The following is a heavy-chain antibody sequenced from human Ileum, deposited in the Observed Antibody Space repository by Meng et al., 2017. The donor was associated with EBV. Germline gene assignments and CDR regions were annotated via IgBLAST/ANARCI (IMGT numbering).Heavy chain of an antibody. CDR3: ARRYYGVPFDN. D-gene: IGHD3-3*01. V-gene: IGHV4-39*01. Sequence: QRQLHEAGPGLVKPSETLSLPCAVSGDSISSSNHWWGWIRQPPGKGLEWVGTIYYSGSTFYNPSLKSRVTISLDTSKNQFSLKVSSVTAADTAVYYCARRYYGVPFDNWGQGTLVTVSS. CDR1: GDSISSSNHW. CDR2: IYYSGST. J-gene: IGHJ4*02.